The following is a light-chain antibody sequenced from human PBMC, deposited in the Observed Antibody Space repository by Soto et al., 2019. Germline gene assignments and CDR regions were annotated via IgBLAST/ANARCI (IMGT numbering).Light chain of an antibody. CDR3: SSYTSSSTLV. CDR1: SSDVGGYNY. V-gene: IGLV2-14*01. J-gene: IGLJ2*01. CDR2: EVS. Sequence: QSALTQPASVSGSPGQSITISCTGTSSDVGGYNYVSWYQQHPGKAPKLMIYEVSNRPSGVSNRFSGSKPGNTASLTISGLQAEDEADYYCSSYTSSSTLVFGGGTKRTVL.